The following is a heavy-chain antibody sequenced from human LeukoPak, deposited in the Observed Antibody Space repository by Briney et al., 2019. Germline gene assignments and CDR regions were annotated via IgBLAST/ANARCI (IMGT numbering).Heavy chain of an antibody. J-gene: IGHJ4*02. D-gene: IGHD2-2*02. V-gene: IGHV3-30*02. Sequence: GGSLRLSCAASGFSFSSYAMSWVRQAPGKGLEWVAFIRYDGSNKYYADSVKGRFTISRDNSKNTLYLQMNSLRAEDTAVYYCAKDLCSSTSCYTSQGLDYWGQGTLVTVSS. CDR2: IRYDGSNK. CDR3: AKDLCSSTSCYTSQGLDY. CDR1: GFSFSSYA.